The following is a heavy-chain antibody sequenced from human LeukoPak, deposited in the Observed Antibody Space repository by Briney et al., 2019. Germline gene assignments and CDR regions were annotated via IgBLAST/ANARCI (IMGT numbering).Heavy chain of an antibody. CDR1: GGTFSSYA. V-gene: IGHV1-8*03. D-gene: IGHD3-10*01. Sequence: ASVKVSCKASGGTFSSYAISWVRQAPGQGLEWMGWMNPNSGNTGYAQKFQGRVTITRNTSISTAYMELSSLRSEDTAVYYCARGGGIIDESFDYWGQGTLVTVSS. J-gene: IGHJ4*02. CDR3: ARGGGIIDESFDY. CDR2: MNPNSGNT.